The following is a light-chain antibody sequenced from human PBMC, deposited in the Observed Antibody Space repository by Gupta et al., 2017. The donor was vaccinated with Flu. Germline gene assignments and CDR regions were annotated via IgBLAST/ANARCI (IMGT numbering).Light chain of an antibody. Sequence: DIEMTQSPSTLSASVGDRVTITCRASQNINYWLAWYQQKPGKAPKLLIYKASNLESGVPSRFSGSGSGTEFTLTISSLQPDDFATYYCQQYNSYSYTFGQGTKLEI. J-gene: IGKJ2*01. CDR3: QQYNSYSYT. CDR2: KAS. CDR1: QNINYW. V-gene: IGKV1-5*03.